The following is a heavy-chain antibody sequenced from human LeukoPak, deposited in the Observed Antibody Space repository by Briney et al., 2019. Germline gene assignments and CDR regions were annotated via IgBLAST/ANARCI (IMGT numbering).Heavy chain of an antibody. Sequence: SAKVSCKASGGTFSSYAFSWVRQAPGQGLEWMGRIIPILGTATNAQQFQGRLTITADKSTSTAYMDLSSLRSEDTAVYYCARVTPAGDFQEIDYWGHGTLVTVSS. V-gene: IGHV1-69*04. CDR2: IIPILGTA. D-gene: IGHD2-21*02. J-gene: IGHJ4*01. CDR3: ARVTPAGDFQEIDY. CDR1: GGTFSSYA.